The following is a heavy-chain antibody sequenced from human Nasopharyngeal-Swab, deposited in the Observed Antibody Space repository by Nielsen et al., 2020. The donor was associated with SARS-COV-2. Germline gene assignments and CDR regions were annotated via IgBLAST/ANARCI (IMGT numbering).Heavy chain of an antibody. Sequence: GSLRLSCAASGFTFRSYAMSWVRQAPGKGLEWVAVISGSGASTYYADSVKGRFTISRDNSKNTLFLQMNSLRAEDTALYYCAKDLVGFDYGERFDYWGQGTLVTVSS. J-gene: IGHJ4*02. D-gene: IGHD4-17*01. CDR2: ISGSGAST. CDR1: GFTFRSYA. V-gene: IGHV3-23*01. CDR3: AKDLVGFDYGERFDY.